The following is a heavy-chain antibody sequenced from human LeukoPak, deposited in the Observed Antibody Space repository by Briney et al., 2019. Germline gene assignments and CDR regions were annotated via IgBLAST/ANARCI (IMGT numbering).Heavy chain of an antibody. CDR2: ISAYNGNT. CDR3: ARDQGILWFGELGY. J-gene: IGHJ4*02. CDR1: GYTFTSYG. D-gene: IGHD3-10*01. V-gene: IGHV1-18*01. Sequence: HGASVKVSCKASGYTFTSYGISWVRQAPGQGLEWMGWISAYNGNTNYAQKLQGRVTMTTDTSTSTDYMELRSLRSDDTAVYYCARDQGILWFGELGYWGQGTLVTVSS.